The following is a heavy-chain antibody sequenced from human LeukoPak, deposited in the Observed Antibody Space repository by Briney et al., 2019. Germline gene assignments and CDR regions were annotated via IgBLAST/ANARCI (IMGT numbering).Heavy chain of an antibody. J-gene: IGHJ4*02. CDR3: ARVRRADSSGYYYCDR. CDR2: IYYSGST. CDR1: GGSISSYY. V-gene: IGHV4-59*01. Sequence: SEPLSLPCTASGGSISSYYWSWIRQPPGKGLEWIGYIYYSGSTNYNPSLKSRVTISVDTSKNQFSLKLSSVTAADTAVYYCARVRRADSSGYYYCDRWGQGTLVTVSS. D-gene: IGHD3-22*01.